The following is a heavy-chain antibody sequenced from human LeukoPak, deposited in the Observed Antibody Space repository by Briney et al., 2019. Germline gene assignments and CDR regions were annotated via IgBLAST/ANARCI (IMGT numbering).Heavy chain of an antibody. D-gene: IGHD2-21*02. CDR3: AIPYCGGDCYMYYFDY. Sequence: ASVKVSCKASGYTFTGYYMHWVRQAPGQGLEWMGWINPNSGGTNYAQKFQGRVTMTRDTSISTAYMELGRLRSDDTAVYYCAIPYCGGDCYMYYFDYWGQGTLVTVSS. CDR1: GYTFTGYY. V-gene: IGHV1-2*02. CDR2: INPNSGGT. J-gene: IGHJ4*02.